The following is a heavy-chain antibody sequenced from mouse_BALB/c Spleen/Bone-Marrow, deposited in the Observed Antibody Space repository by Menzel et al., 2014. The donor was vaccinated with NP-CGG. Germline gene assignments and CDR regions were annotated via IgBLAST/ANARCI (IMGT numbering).Heavy chain of an antibody. CDR1: GYSFTNYT. V-gene: IGHV1-4*01. CDR2: IVPSSAYS. J-gene: IGHJ2*01. CDR3: GREGTYDGCYGHCDD. D-gene: IGHD2-3*01. Sequence: QVQLQQPGAELARPGASVKMSCKASGYSFTNYTIHWVKQRPGQGLEWIAYIVPSSAYSNYNQKFKDRATLTADKSSITAYMQLSRLTAEASAFYCCGREGTYDGCYGHCDDWGQGATPTVSS.